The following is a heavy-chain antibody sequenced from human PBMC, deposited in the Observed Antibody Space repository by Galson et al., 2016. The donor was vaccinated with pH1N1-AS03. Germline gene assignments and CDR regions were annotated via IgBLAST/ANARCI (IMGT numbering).Heavy chain of an antibody. Sequence: SLRLSCAASGFTFSVYSMNWVRQTPGKGLEWIAYMTSDMRTIKYADSVKGRFTISRDNVNHSVFLQMNGLRDEDTAIYYCARSVQYSFDSLGQGVLVTVSS. CDR3: ARSVQYSFDS. J-gene: IGHJ4*02. CDR1: GFTFSVYS. V-gene: IGHV3-48*02. D-gene: IGHD5/OR15-5a*01. CDR2: MTSDMRTI.